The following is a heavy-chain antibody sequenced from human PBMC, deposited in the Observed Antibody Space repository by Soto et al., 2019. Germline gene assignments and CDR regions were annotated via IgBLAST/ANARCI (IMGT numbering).Heavy chain of an antibody. V-gene: IGHV4-59*08. CDR3: ARRYDGNTLS. CDR2: IYYSGST. CDR1: GGSISSYY. Sequence: SETLSLTCTVSGGSISSYYWSWIRQPPGKGLEWIGYIYYSGSTNYNPSLKSRVTISVDTSKNQFSLKLRSVTAADTAVYYCARRYDGNTLSWRQATLVPFS. D-gene: IGHD5-12*01. J-gene: IGHJ5*02.